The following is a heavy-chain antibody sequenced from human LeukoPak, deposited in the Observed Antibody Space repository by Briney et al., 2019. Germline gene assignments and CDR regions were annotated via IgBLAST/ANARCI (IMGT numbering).Heavy chain of an antibody. V-gene: IGHV3-33*06. CDR2: IWYDGSNK. CDR3: AKSTIRYHTIDY. D-gene: IGHD3-9*01. Sequence: PGRSLRLSCAASGFTFSSYGMHWVRQPPGKGLEWVAVIWYDGSNKYYADSVKGRFTISRDNSKNTLYLQMNSLRAEDTAVYYCAKSTIRYHTIDYWGQGTLVTVYS. J-gene: IGHJ4*02. CDR1: GFTFSSYG.